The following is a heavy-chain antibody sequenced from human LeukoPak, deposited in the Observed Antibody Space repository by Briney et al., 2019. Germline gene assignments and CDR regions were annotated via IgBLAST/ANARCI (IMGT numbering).Heavy chain of an antibody. V-gene: IGHV3-21*01. CDR2: INSSSSYI. J-gene: IGHJ6*03. CDR1: GFTFSSYS. D-gene: IGHD2-15*01. CDR3: ANTPYYYYMDV. Sequence: GGSLRLSCAASGFTFSSYSMNWVRQAPGKGLEWVSSINSSSSYIYYADSVKGRSTISRDNAKNSLYLQMNSLRAEDTAVYYCANTPYYYYMDVWGKGTTVTVSS.